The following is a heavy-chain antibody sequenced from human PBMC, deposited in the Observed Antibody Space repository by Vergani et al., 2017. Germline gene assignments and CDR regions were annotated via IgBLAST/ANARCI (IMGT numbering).Heavy chain of an antibody. D-gene: IGHD2-15*01. CDR2: ISGSGGST. V-gene: IGHV3-23*01. J-gene: IGHJ4*02. Sequence: VQLQESGPGLVKPPGTLSLTCAVSGGSISGTNWWSWVRQSPGKGLEWVSAISGSGGSTYYADSVKGRFTISRDNSKNTLYLQMNSLRAEDTAVYYCAKEGDGRTFHRGGVFDYWGQGTLVTVSS. CDR1: GGSISGTN. CDR3: AKEGDGRTFHRGGVFDY.